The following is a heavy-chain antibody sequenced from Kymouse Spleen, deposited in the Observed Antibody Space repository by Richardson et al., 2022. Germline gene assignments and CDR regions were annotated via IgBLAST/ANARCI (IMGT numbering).Heavy chain of an antibody. V-gene: IGHV3-33*01. CDR3: ARGLELPLYYYYGMDV. J-gene: IGHJ6*02. CDR2: IWYDGSNK. CDR1: GFTFSSYG. Sequence: QVQLVESGGGVVQPGRSLRLSCAASGFTFSSYGMHWVRQAPGKGLEWVAVIWYDGSNKYYADSVKGRFTISRDNSKNTLYLQMNSLRAEDTAVYYCARGLELPLYYYYGMDVWGQGTTVTVSS. D-gene: IGHD1-7*01.